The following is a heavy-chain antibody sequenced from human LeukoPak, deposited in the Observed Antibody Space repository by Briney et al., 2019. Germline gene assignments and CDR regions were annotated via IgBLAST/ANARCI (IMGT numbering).Heavy chain of an antibody. CDR3: ARVAAGATIHNYYYSYMDV. D-gene: IGHD5-12*01. CDR2: ITSTSTYI. CDR1: GFTFNIYA. V-gene: IGHV3-21*01. J-gene: IGHJ6*03. Sequence: RGSLRLSCAASGFTFNIYAMSWVRQAPGKGLEWVSSITSTSTYIHYADSVRGRFTISRDNAENSLYLQVNGLRAEDTAVYYCARVAAGATIHNYYYSYMDVWGKGTTVTVSS.